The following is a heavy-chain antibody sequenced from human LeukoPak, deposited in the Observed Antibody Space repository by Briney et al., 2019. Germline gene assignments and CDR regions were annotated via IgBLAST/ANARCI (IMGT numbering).Heavy chain of an antibody. Sequence: GGSLRLSCAASGFTFSSYGMHWVRQAPGKGLEWVAFIRYDGSNKYYADSVKGRFTISRDNSKNTLYLQMNSLRAEDTAAYYCAKDPASNYDFWSGYYSDYWGQGTLVTVSS. CDR3: AKDPASNYDFWSGYYSDY. CDR2: IRYDGSNK. CDR1: GFTFSSYG. D-gene: IGHD3-3*01. V-gene: IGHV3-30*02. J-gene: IGHJ4*02.